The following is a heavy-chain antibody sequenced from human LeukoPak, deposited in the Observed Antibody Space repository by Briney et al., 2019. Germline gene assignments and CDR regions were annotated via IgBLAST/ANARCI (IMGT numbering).Heavy chain of an antibody. CDR1: GFTFSAYW. J-gene: IGHJ4*02. CDR3: AREVILTGISVFDL. V-gene: IGHV3-74*01. CDR2: INSDESST. Sequence: GGSLRLSCAASGFTFSAYWIHWVRQAPGKGLVWVSRINSDESSTIYADSVKGRFTISRDNAENMVYLQMNSLRAEDTAVYYCAREVILTGISVFDLWGQGTLVTVSS. D-gene: IGHD3-9*01.